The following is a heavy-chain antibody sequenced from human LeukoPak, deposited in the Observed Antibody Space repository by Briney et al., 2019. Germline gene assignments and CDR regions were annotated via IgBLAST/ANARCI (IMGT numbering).Heavy chain of an antibody. J-gene: IGHJ5*02. CDR1: GFTFSSYA. CDR3: AKDRTTYYDYVWVT. D-gene: IGHD3-16*01. V-gene: IGHV3-23*01. Sequence: GGSLRLSCAASGFTFSSYAMSWVRQAPGKGLEWVSAISGSGGSTYYADSVKGRFTISRDNSKSTLYLQMNSRRAEDTAVYYCAKDRTTYYDYVWVTWGQGTLVTVSS. CDR2: ISGSGGST.